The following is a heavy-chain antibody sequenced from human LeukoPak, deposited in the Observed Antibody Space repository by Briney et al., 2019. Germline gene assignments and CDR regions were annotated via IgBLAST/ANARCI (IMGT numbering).Heavy chain of an antibody. J-gene: IGHJ4*02. CDR1: GGSISSYY. V-gene: IGHV4-59*01. CDR2: IYNSGST. Sequence: SETLSLTCTVSGGSISSYYWSWIRQPPGKGLEWIGYIYNSGSTNYNPSLKSRITISIDTSRIQFSLKLSSVTAADTAVYYCARARDWGRNFEYWGQGTLVTVSS. D-gene: IGHD7-27*01. CDR3: ARARDWGRNFEY.